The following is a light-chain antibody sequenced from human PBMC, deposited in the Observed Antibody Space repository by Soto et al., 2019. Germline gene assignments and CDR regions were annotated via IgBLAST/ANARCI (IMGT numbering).Light chain of an antibody. CDR2: GNT. CDR3: QSHDSSLHASV. J-gene: IGLJ1*01. Sequence: QSVLTQPPSVSGAPGQRVTISCTGSSSNIGAGYDVHWYLQLPGTAPKLLIYGNTNRPSGVPDRSSGSKSGSSASLAITGLQAEDEADYYCQSHDSSLHASVFGTGTKVTVL. CDR1: SSNIGAGYD. V-gene: IGLV1-40*01.